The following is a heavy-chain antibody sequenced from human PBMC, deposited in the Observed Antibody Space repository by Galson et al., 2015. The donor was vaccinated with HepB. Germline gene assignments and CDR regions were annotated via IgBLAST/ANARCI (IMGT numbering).Heavy chain of an antibody. CDR3: ARIVPEEYDPHITNWFDP. J-gene: IGHJ5*02. D-gene: IGHD1-26*01. Sequence: SLRLSCAASGFTFDDYGMSWVRQAPGKGLEWVSGINWNGGSTGYADSVKGRFTISRDNAKNSLYLQMNSLRAEDTALYYCARIVPEEYDPHITNWFDPWGQGTLVTVSS. V-gene: IGHV3-20*04. CDR2: INWNGGST. CDR1: GFTFDDYG.